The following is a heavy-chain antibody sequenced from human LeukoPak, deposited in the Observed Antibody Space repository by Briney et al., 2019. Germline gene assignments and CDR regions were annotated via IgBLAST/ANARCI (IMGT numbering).Heavy chain of an antibody. CDR1: GYGLSELS. D-gene: IGHD6-19*01. CDR2: IIPIFGTA. CDR3: AREEPAVAARGYFDY. J-gene: IGHJ4*02. Sequence: GASVKVSCKVSGYGLSELSMHWVRQAPGKGLEWMGGIIPIFGTANYAQKFQGRVTITTDESTSTAYMELSSLRSEDTAVYYCAREEPAVAARGYFDYWGQGTLVTVSS. V-gene: IGHV1-69*05.